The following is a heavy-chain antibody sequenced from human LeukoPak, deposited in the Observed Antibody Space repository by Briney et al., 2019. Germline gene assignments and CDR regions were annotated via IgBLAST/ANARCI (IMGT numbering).Heavy chain of an antibody. Sequence: GGSLRLSCAASGFTFSNYPTHGVRQATGKGLEGGAVISYDGKVKHYADSVKGRFTISRDDSTNTLSLQMNSLRPDDTAIYFCARDLIRGAPDYFVNWGEGALVTVSS. CDR2: ISYDGKVK. J-gene: IGHJ4*02. D-gene: IGHD3-10*01. V-gene: IGHV3-30*04. CDR3: ARDLIRGAPDYFVN. CDR1: GFTFSNYP.